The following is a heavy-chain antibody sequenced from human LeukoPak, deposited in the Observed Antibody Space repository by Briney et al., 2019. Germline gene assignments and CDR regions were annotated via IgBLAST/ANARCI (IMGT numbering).Heavy chain of an antibody. J-gene: IGHJ4*02. CDR1: GYSFTSNW. CDR3: ARHYTSSSSADS. Sequence: GESLKISCKGSGYSFTSNWIGWVRQMPGKGLEWMGTICPGDSDTRYSPSFQGQVTISADKSISTAYLQWSSLKASDTAIYYCARHYTSSSSADSWGQGTLVTVSS. CDR2: ICPGDSDT. D-gene: IGHD6-6*01. V-gene: IGHV5-51*01.